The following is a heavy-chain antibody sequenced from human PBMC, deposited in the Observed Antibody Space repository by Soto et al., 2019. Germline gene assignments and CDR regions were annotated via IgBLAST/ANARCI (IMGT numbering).Heavy chain of an antibody. CDR3: ARGSGSYSYYGMDV. CDR2: IYHSGST. D-gene: IGHD2-15*01. V-gene: IGHV4-59*01. J-gene: IGHJ6*02. Sequence: SETLSLTCTLSGGSISTYNWSWLRQPPGKGLEWIGYIYHSGSTNYNPSLKSRVTISVDTSKNQFSLSLNSVTAADTAVYYCARGSGSYSYYGMDVWGQGTTVTVSS. CDR1: GGSISTYN.